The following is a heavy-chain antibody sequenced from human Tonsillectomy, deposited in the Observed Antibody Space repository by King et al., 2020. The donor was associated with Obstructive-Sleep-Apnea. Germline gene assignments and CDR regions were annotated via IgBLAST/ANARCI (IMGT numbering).Heavy chain of an antibody. Sequence: VQLQESGPGLVKPSQTLSLTCTVSGDSISSGGHYWTWIRQHPGKGLEWIGHIYYSGSTYYNPSLKSRVTMSIDTYKKQFSLKLGSMTAADTAVYYCASLLGYCSGGGCYGYFDLWGRGTLVTASS. V-gene: IGHV4-31*03. D-gene: IGHD2-15*01. J-gene: IGHJ2*01. CDR3: ASLLGYCSGGGCYGYFDL. CDR1: GDSISSGGHY. CDR2: IYYSGST.